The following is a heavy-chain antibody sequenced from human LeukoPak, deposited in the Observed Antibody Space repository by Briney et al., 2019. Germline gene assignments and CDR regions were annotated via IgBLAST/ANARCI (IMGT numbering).Heavy chain of an antibody. J-gene: IGHJ5*02. CDR1: GYRFTSYW. V-gene: IGHV5-51*01. Sequence: GESLKISCKGSGYRFTSYWIGWVRQMPGKGLEWMGIIYPGDSDTRYSPSFQAQVTISADKSISTSFLQWTSLEASARPMYSCARREGNWFDRWGQGTLVTVSS. CDR3: ARREGNWFDR. D-gene: IGHD1-26*01. CDR2: IYPGDSDT.